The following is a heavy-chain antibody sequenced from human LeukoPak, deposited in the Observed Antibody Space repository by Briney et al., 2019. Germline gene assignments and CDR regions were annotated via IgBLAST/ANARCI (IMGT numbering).Heavy chain of an antibody. Sequence: GESLKISCKGSGYSFTSYWIGWVRQMPGKGLEWMGIIYPGDSDTRYRPSFEGQVTISADKSISTASLQWSSLKASDTAMYYCARQAPSVVVAATGDFDYWGQGTLVTVSS. CDR2: IYPGDSDT. CDR1: GYSFTSYW. CDR3: ARQAPSVVVAATGDFDY. D-gene: IGHD2-15*01. J-gene: IGHJ4*02. V-gene: IGHV5-51*01.